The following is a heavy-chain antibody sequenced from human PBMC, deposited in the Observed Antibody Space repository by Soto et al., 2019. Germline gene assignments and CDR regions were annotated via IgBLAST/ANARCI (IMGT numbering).Heavy chain of an antibody. Sequence: QVQLVQAGAEEKKPGASVKVSCKASGYTFTSYAMHWVRQAPGQRLEWMGWSNAGNGNTKYSQKFQGRVTITRDTYASTAYMELSSLRSEDTAVYYCARGIAPYYFDYWGQGTLVTVSS. V-gene: IGHV1-3*05. CDR3: ARGIAPYYFDY. CDR1: GYTFTSYA. D-gene: IGHD6-13*01. CDR2: SNAGNGNT. J-gene: IGHJ4*02.